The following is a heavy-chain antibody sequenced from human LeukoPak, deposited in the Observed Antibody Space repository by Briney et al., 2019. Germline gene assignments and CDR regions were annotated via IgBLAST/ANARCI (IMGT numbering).Heavy chain of an antibody. V-gene: IGHV5-51*01. CDR1: GYSFTSYW. CDR2: IYPGDSDT. D-gene: IGHD3-22*01. CDR3: ARSYYDSSGRFYFDY. J-gene: IGHJ4*02. Sequence: GESLKISCKGSGYSFTSYWIGWVRQMPGKGLEWMGIIYPGDSDTRYSPSFQGQVTISADKSISTAYLQWSSLKAADTAMYYCARSYYDSSGRFYFDYWGQGTLVTVSS.